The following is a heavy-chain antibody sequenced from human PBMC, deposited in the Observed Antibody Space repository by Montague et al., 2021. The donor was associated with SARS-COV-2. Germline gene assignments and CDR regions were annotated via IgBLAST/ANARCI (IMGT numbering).Heavy chain of an antibody. Sequence: SETLSLTCTVSGGSVRSSNDCWGWIRQPPGKGLEWIANFYYSGNTYYNPSLESRVTISVDTSNNQFSLKLSSVTAADTAVYYCARGPKMYGELADYWGQGTLVTVSS. CDR1: GGSVRSSNDC. CDR2: FYYSGNT. D-gene: IGHD4-17*01. J-gene: IGHJ4*02. CDR3: ARGPKMYGELADY. V-gene: IGHV4-39*01.